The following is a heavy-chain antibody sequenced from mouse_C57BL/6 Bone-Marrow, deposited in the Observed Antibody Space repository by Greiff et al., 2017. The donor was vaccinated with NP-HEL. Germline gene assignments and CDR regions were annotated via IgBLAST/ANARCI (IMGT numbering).Heavy chain of an antibody. D-gene: IGHD4-1*01. Sequence: QVHLKQSGTELVKPGASVKLSCKASGYTFTSYWMHWVKQRPGQGLEWIGNINPSNGGTNYNEKFKSKATLTVDKSSSTAYMQLSSLTSEDSAVYECARGWDSRPCFAYWGQGTPLTVSS. CDR1: GYTFTSYW. V-gene: IGHV1-53*01. CDR2: INPSNGGT. J-gene: IGHJ2*01. CDR3: ARGWDSRPCFAY.